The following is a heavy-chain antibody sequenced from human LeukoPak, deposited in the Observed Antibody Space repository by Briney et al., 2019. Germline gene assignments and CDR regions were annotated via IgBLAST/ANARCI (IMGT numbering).Heavy chain of an antibody. CDR3: ARTGQWLRGLWY. V-gene: IGHV4-59*12. J-gene: IGHJ4*02. CDR1: GGSISSYY. Sequence: SETLSLTCTVSGGSISSYYWSWIRQPPGKGLEWIGYIYYSGSTNYNPSLKSRVTISVDTSKNQFSLKLSSVTAADTAVYYCARTGQWLRGLWYWGQGTLVTVSS. D-gene: IGHD6-19*01. CDR2: IYYSGST.